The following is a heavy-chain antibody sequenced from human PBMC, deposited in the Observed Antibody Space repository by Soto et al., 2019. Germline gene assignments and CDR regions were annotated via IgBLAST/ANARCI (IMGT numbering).Heavy chain of an antibody. CDR2: ISRSGSTI. D-gene: IGHD3-9*01. V-gene: IGHV3-48*03. CDR1: GFTFSSYE. J-gene: IGHJ4*02. CDR3: ARVRYDILTGYYYFDY. Sequence: EVQLVESGGGLVQPGGSLRLSCAASGFTFSSYEMNWVRQAPGKGLEWVSYISRSGSTIYYADSVKGRFTISRDNAKNSLYLQMNSLRAEDTAVYYCARVRYDILTGYYYFDYWGQGTLVTVSS.